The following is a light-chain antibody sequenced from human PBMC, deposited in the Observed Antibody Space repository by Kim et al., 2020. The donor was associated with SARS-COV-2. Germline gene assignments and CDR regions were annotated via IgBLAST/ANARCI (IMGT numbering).Light chain of an antibody. Sequence: PGQPVAITCTGISSYVGIYDFVSWYQQHPAKAPRLLIYDSNNRPSGVPDRFSGSKSGNTASLIISGLQADDEAHYYCCSYSANSVVLGGGTQLTVL. V-gene: IGLV2-11*01. CDR1: SSYVGIYDF. CDR3: CSYSANSVV. J-gene: IGLJ2*01. CDR2: DSN.